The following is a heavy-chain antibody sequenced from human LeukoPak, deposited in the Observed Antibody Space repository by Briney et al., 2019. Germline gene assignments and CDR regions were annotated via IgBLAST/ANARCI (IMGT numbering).Heavy chain of an antibody. CDR2: INPNSGGT. CDR1: GYTLTELS. D-gene: IGHD1-26*01. CDR3: ARVTVGAFDAFDI. V-gene: IGHV1-2*02. J-gene: IGHJ3*02. Sequence: ASVKVSCKVSGYTLTELSMHWVRQAPGQGLEWMGWINPNSGGTNYAQKFQGRVTMTRDTSISTAYMELSRLRSDDTAVYYCARVTVGAFDAFDIWGQGTMVTVSS.